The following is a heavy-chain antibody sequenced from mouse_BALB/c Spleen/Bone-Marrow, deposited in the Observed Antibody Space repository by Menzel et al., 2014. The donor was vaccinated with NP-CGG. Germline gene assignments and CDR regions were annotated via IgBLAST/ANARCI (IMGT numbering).Heavy chain of an antibody. CDR1: GFTFSDYY. V-gene: IGHV5-12*02. D-gene: IGHD2-10*01. J-gene: IGHJ3*01. CDR2: ISNGGGST. Sequence: EVQVVESGGGLVQPGGSLKLSCATSGFTFSDYYMYWVRQTPEKRLEWVAYISNGGGSTYYPDTVKGRFTISRDNAKNPLYLQMSRLKSEDTAMYYCASTYYGNPFAYWGQGTLVTVSA. CDR3: ASTYYGNPFAY.